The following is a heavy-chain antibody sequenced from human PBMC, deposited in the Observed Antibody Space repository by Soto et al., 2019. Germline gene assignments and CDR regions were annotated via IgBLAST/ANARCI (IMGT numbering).Heavy chain of an antibody. CDR1: GGSFSGYY. V-gene: IGHV4-34*01. CDR2: INHSGST. CDR3: ARGPGSGLDYYGMDV. D-gene: IGHD3-3*01. Sequence: SETLSLTCAVYGGSFSGYYWSWIRQPPGKGLEWIGEINHSGSTNYNPSLKSRVTISVDTSKNQFSLKLSSVTAADTAVYYCARGPGSGLDYYGMDVWGQGTTVT. J-gene: IGHJ6*02.